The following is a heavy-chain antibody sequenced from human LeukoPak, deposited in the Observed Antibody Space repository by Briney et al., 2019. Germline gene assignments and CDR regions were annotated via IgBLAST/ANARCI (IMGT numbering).Heavy chain of an antibody. Sequence: GGSLRLSCAASGFTFSDYYMSWIRQAPGKGLEWVSYICSSGSTIYNADPFKGRFTISRYNDKNSLYLHMNSLTAEDAAVYYYARERYYYDSSGYLFDYWGQGTLVTVSS. V-gene: IGHV3-11*04. CDR2: ICSSGSTI. CDR3: ARERYYYDSSGYLFDY. J-gene: IGHJ4*02. D-gene: IGHD3-22*01. CDR1: GFTFSDYY.